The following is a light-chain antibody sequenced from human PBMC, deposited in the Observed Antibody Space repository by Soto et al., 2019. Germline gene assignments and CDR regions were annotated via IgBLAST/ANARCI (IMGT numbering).Light chain of an antibody. CDR2: SAS. J-gene: IGKJ2*01. CDR3: QQYGSSPPYT. V-gene: IGKV3-20*01. CDR1: QSVTSSY. Sequence: EIVLTQSPGTLSLSPGERATLSCGASQSVTSSYLAWYQQKPGQAPRLLIYSASSRATGIPDRFSGSGSGTDFTLTINRLEPEDFAVYYCQQYGSSPPYTFGQGTKLEIK.